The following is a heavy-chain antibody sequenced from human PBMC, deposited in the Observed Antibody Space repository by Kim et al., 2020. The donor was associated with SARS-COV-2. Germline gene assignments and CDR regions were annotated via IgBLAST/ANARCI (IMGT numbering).Heavy chain of an antibody. CDR2: ISSSSSYI. Sequence: GGSLRLSCAASGFTFSSYSMNWVRQAPGKGLEWVSSISSSSSYIYYADSVKGRFTISRDNAKNSLYLQMNSLRAEDTAVYYCARVAGYYGSGDQPGDWGQGTLVTVSS. D-gene: IGHD3-10*01. CDR3: ARVAGYYGSGDQPGD. J-gene: IGHJ4*02. CDR1: GFTFSSYS. V-gene: IGHV3-21*01.